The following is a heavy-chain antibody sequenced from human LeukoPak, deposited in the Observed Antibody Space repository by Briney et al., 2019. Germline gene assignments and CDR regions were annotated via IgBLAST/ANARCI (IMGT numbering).Heavy chain of an antibody. CDR1: GGSISSGSYY. CDR2: IYYSGST. D-gene: IGHD1-26*01. J-gene: IGHJ4*02. Sequence: SQTLSLTCTVSGGSISSGSYYCSWIRQHPGKGLEWIGNIYYSGSTYYNPSLKSRITMSVDTSKNQFSLKVSSVTAADTAVYYCAKEFSRIVGATQVYWGQGTLVTVSS. CDR3: AKEFSRIVGATQVY. V-gene: IGHV4-31*03.